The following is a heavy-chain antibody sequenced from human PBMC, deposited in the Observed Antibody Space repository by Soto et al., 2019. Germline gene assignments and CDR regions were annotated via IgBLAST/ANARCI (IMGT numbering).Heavy chain of an antibody. V-gene: IGHV1-69*13. CDR1: GGTFSSYA. CDR3: ARARIFGVVSSETVTKRGYYYYGMDV. CDR2: IIPIFGTA. J-gene: IGHJ6*02. Sequence: GASVKVSCKASGGTFSSYAISWVRQAPGQGLEWMGGIIPIFGTANYAQKFQGRVTITADESTSTAYMELSSLRSEDTAVYYCARARIFGVVSSETVTKRGYYYYGMDVWGQGTTVTVSS. D-gene: IGHD3-3*01.